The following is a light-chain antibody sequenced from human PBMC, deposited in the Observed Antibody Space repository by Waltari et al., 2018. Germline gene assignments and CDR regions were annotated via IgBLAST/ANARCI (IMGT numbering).Light chain of an antibody. CDR2: GNT. CDR1: SSNIGAGND. Sequence: QSVLTQPPSVSGAPGQRVTISCTGSSSNIGAGNDVHWYQHLPGTAPKLLIYGNTDRPSAVPHLFPGSKSGTSASLAITGLRAEDEGDYYCQSFDSNLNGGVLFGGGTKLTVL. CDR3: QSFDSNLNGGVL. V-gene: IGLV1-40*01. J-gene: IGLJ2*01.